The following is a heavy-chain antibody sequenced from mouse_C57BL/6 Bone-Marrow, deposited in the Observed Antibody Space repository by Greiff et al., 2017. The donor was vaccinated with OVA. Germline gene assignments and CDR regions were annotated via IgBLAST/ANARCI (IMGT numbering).Heavy chain of an antibody. D-gene: IGHD1-1*01. CDR2: ISNGGGST. V-gene: IGHV5-12*01. Sequence: EVKLVESGGGLVQPGGSLKLSCAASGFTFSDYYMYWVRQTPEKRLEWVAYISNGGGSTYYPDTVKGRFTISRDNAKNTLYLQMSRLKSEDTAMYYCARQPLLRSFAYWGQGTLVTVSA. CDR3: ARQPLLRSFAY. J-gene: IGHJ3*01. CDR1: GFTFSDYY.